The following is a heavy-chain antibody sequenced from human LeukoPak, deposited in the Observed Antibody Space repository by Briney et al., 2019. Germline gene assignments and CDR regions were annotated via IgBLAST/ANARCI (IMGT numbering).Heavy chain of an antibody. CDR2: ISPSGDST. D-gene: IGHD2-8*02. J-gene: IGHJ4*02. V-gene: IGHV3-23*01. Sequence: GGSLRLSCAASGFTFSTYAMYWVRQAPGKGLDWVSAISPSGDSTNYADSVKGRFTISRDNSRNTHYLQMNSLRAEDTAIYYCAKSLGDTGTWYWLWDSWGQGTLVTVSS. CDR1: GFTFSTYA. CDR3: AKSLGDTGTWYWLWDS.